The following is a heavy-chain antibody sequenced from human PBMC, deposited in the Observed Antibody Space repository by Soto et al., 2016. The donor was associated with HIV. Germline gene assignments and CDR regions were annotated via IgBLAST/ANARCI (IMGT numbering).Heavy chain of an antibody. CDR3: AKHGLFDY. CDR1: GFTFSSYA. Sequence: EVQLLESGGDLIQPGGSLRLSCAASGFTFSSYAMSWVRQAPGKGLEWVSAISGSGGSTYYADPVKGRFTISRDNSKNTLYLQMNSLRAEDTAIYYCAKHGLFDYWGQGTLVTVSS. CDR2: ISGSGGST. J-gene: IGHJ4*02. V-gene: IGHV3-23*01.